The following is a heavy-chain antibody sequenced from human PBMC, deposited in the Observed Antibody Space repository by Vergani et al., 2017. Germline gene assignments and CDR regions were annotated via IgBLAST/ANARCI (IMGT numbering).Heavy chain of an antibody. CDR1: GFTFSGSA. D-gene: IGHD6-25*01. V-gene: IGHV3-73*01. CDR3: TRPASEYGMDV. Sequence: VQLEESGGGLVQPGGSLKLSCAASGFTFSGSAMHWVRQASGKGLEWVGRIRSKANSYATAYAASVKGRFTISRDDSKNTAYLQMNSLKTEDTAVYYCTRPASEYGMDVWGQGTTVTVSS. J-gene: IGHJ6*02. CDR2: IRSKANSYAT.